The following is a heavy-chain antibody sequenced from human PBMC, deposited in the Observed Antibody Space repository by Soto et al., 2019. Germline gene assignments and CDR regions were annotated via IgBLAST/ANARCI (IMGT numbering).Heavy chain of an antibody. V-gene: IGHV1-18*04. Sequence: ASVKVSCKASGYTFTGYYMHWVRQAPGQGLEWMGWINPYNGGTNYAQKLQGRVTMTTDTSTSTAYMELRSLRSDDTAVYYCAREKYYYDSSGYWQTDYWGQGTLVTVSS. CDR3: AREKYYYDSSGYWQTDY. CDR1: GYTFTGYY. D-gene: IGHD3-22*01. J-gene: IGHJ4*02. CDR2: INPYNGGT.